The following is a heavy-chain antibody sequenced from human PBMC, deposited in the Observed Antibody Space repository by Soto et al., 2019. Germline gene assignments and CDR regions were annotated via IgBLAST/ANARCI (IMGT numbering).Heavy chain of an antibody. Sequence: QVQLVESGGGLVKPGGSLRLSCAASGFTFSDYYMNWIRQAPGKGLEWVSYISSSGTTIYYADSVKGRFTISRDNAKNSLYLQMNILRAEDTAVYYCARGSQYRDPYSSSWFLDYWGQGTLVTVSS. D-gene: IGHD6-13*01. V-gene: IGHV3-11*01. CDR3: ARGSQYRDPYSSSWFLDY. CDR2: ISSSGTTI. CDR1: GFTFSDYY. J-gene: IGHJ4*02.